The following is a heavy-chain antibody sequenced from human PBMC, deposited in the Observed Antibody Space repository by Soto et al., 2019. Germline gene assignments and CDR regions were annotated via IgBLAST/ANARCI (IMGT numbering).Heavy chain of an antibody. Sequence: PVGSLRLSCAASGFTFSSYGMHWVRQAPGKGLEWVAVIWYDGSNKYYADSVKGRFTISRDNSKNTLYLQMNSLRAEDTAVYYCARDLFTIFGVVPLGMDVWGQGTTVTVSS. CDR2: IWYDGSNK. D-gene: IGHD3-3*01. V-gene: IGHV3-33*01. CDR3: ARDLFTIFGVVPLGMDV. CDR1: GFTFSSYG. J-gene: IGHJ6*02.